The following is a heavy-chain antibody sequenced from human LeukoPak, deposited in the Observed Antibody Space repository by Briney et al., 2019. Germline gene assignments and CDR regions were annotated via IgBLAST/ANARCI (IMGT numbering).Heavy chain of an antibody. D-gene: IGHD4-17*01. CDR3: ARHLVDFGDYAWFDP. V-gene: IGHV4-39*01. CDR1: GGSVSSSGYY. CDR2: IYYSGSA. J-gene: IGHJ5*02. Sequence: PSETLSLACTVSGGSVSSSGYYWGWIRQPPGKGLEWIGSIYYSGSAYYNPSLKSRVTISVDTSKNQFSLKLSSVTAADTAVYHCARHLVDFGDYAWFDPWGQGTLVTVSS.